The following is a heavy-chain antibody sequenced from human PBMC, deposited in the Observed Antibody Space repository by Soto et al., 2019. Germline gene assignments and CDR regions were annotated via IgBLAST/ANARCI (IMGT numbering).Heavy chain of an antibody. CDR2: ISGSGGST. CDR3: AKDQNPPYYYDSSGPSAFDY. CDR1: GFTFSSYA. J-gene: IGHJ4*02. Sequence: PGGSLRLSCAASGFTFSSYAMSWVRQAPGKGLEWDSAISGSGGSTYYADSVKGRFTISRDNSKNTLYLQMNSLRAEDTAVYYCAKDQNPPYYYDSSGPSAFDYWGQGTLVTVSS. V-gene: IGHV3-23*01. D-gene: IGHD3-22*01.